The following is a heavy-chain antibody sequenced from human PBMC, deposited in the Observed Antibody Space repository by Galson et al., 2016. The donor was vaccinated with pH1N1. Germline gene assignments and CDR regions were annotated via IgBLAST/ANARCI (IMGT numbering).Heavy chain of an antibody. CDR3: VKLDSSGYYYGRLDS. D-gene: IGHD3-22*01. V-gene: IGHV3-23*01. J-gene: IGHJ4*02. Sequence: SLRLSCAASGFTFNIFAMSWVRQAPGKGPEWVSSISASGANTNYADPVKGRFTISRDNSENTLYLQTNSLRAEDTAIYYCVKLDSSGYYYGRLDSWGQGTLVTVSS. CDR1: GFTFNIFA. CDR2: ISASGANT.